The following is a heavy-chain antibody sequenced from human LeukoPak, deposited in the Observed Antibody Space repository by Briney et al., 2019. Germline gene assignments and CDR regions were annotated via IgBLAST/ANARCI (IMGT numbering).Heavy chain of an antibody. CDR1: GGFISSSYY. D-gene: IGHD1-1*01. Sequence: PSETLSLTCSVSGGFISSSYYWSWIRQPAGKGLEWIGRISTSGTTNYNPSLKSRVTISVDTSKNQLSLKLTSVTAADTALYYLARVTDCHDLDYWGQGPLVTVS. J-gene: IGHJ4*02. V-gene: IGHV4-4*07. CDR3: ARVTDCHDLDY. CDR2: ISTSGTT.